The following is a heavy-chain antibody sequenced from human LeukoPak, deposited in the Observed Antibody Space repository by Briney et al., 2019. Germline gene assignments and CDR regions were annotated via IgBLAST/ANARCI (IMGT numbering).Heavy chain of an antibody. Sequence: GAPVKVSCKASGGTFSSYAISWVRQAPGQGLEWMGGIIPIFGTANYAQKFQGRVTITADESTSTAYMELSSLRSEDTAVYYCARENCGGDCYSSYYFDYWGQGTLVTVSS. D-gene: IGHD2-21*02. V-gene: IGHV1-69*13. CDR1: GGTFSSYA. CDR2: IIPIFGTA. CDR3: ARENCGGDCYSSYYFDY. J-gene: IGHJ4*02.